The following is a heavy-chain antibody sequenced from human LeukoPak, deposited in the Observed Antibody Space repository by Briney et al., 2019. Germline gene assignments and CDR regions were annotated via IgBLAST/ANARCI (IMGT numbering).Heavy chain of an antibody. V-gene: IGHV3-23*01. D-gene: IGHD6-13*01. CDR3: ARESSGIAATDKIDF. Sequence: GSSLRLSCAASGFTFSSYAMSWVRQAPGKGLEWVSAISGSGGSTYYADSVKGRFTISRDNSKNTLYLQMNSLRAEDTAVYYCARESSGIAATDKIDFWGQGTLVTVSS. CDR2: ISGSGGST. CDR1: GFTFSSYA. J-gene: IGHJ4*02.